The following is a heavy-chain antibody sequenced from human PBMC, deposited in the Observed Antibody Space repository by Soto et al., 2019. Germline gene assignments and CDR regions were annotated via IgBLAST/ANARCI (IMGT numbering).Heavy chain of an antibody. CDR2: IKQDGSEK. J-gene: IGHJ6*03. V-gene: IGHV3-7*01. D-gene: IGHD2-8*01. CDR1: GFTFSSYW. Sequence: GSLRLSCAASGFTFSSYWMSWVRQAPGKGLEWVANIKQDGSEKYYVDSVKGRFTISRDNAKNSLYLQMNSLRAEDTAVYYCARDFMPQFCTNGVCPEDNGYYYYMEVWGKGTTVTVSS. CDR3: ARDFMPQFCTNGVCPEDNGYYYYMEV.